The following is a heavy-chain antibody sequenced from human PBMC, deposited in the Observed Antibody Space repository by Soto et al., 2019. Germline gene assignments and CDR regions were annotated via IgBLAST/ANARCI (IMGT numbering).Heavy chain of an antibody. D-gene: IGHD3-3*01. J-gene: IGHJ5*02. CDR1: GGSFSGYY. Sequence: PSETLSLTCAVYGGSFSGYYWSWIRRPPGKGLEWIGEINHSGSTNYNPSLKSRVTISVDTSKNQFSLKLSSVTAPDTAVYYCARVGGYYDFWSSYYNWWSDPWGQGTLVPVSS. CDR2: INHSGST. CDR3: ARVGGYYDFWSSYYNWWSDP. V-gene: IGHV4-34*01.